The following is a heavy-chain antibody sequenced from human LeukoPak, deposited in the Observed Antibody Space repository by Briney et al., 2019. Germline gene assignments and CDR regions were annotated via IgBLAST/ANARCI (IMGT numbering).Heavy chain of an antibody. Sequence: SETLSLTCSVSDDSITMYYWTWLRQPPGKGLEWIGYVDHTGSTNFNPSLNGRVSISRDTTKNLFSLKLSSVTAADTAVYYCARGVSGSYYAFDIWGQGTMVTVSS. V-gene: IGHV4-59*01. D-gene: IGHD1-26*01. J-gene: IGHJ3*02. CDR2: VDHTGST. CDR3: ARGVSGSYYAFDI. CDR1: DDSITMYY.